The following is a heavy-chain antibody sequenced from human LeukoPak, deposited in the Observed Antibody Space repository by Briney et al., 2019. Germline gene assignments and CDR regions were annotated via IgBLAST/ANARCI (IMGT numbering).Heavy chain of an antibody. J-gene: IGHJ5*02. D-gene: IGHD6-13*01. V-gene: IGHV5-51*01. CDR2: IYPGDSDT. CDR1: GYSFTTHW. CDR3: ARGRKIAAAGNSGWFDP. Sequence: GESLKISCKASGYSFTTHWIGWVRQMPGKGLEWMGIIYPGDSDTRYSPSFQGQVTISADKSISTAYLQWSSLKASDTAMYYCARGRKIAAAGNSGWFDPWGQGTLVTVSS.